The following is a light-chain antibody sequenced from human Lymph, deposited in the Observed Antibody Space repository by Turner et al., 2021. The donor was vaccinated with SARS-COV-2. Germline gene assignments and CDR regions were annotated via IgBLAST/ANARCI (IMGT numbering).Light chain of an antibody. J-gene: IGLJ3*02. CDR2: SNN. CDR3: GTWDDSLTAPV. V-gene: IGLV1-44*01. CDR1: SSNIGSNT. Sequence: QSVLTQPPSASGTPGQRVTISCSGTSSNIGSNTLNWYQQLPGTSPKLLIYSNNQRPSWVPDRFSGSKSGTSASLAISGLQSEDEADYYCGTWDDSLTAPVFGGGTKLTVL.